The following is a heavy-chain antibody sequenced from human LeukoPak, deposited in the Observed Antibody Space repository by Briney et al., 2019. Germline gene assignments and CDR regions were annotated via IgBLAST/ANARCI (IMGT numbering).Heavy chain of an antibody. J-gene: IGHJ6*02. CDR3: ARVYCSSTSCLVYYGMDV. Sequence: SETLSLTCAVYGGSFSGYYWSWIRQPPGKGREWIGEINHSGSTNYNPSLKSRVTISVDTSKNQFSLKLSSVTAADTAVYYCARVYCSSTSCLVYYGMDVWGQGTTVTVSS. D-gene: IGHD2-2*01. CDR1: GGSFSGYY. CDR2: INHSGST. V-gene: IGHV4-34*01.